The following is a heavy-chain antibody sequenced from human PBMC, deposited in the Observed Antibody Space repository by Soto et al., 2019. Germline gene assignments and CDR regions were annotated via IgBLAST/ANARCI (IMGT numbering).Heavy chain of an antibody. CDR2: ISSSSSTI. Sequence: PGGSLRLSCAASGFTFSSYSMNWVRQAPEKGLEWVSYISSSSSTIYYADSVKGRFTISRDNAKNSLYLQMNSLRAEDTAVYYWARVLWGAGTGSVVGGGDYYYMDVWGKGTTVTVSS. D-gene: IGHD2-21*01. V-gene: IGHV3-48*01. CDR1: GFTFSSYS. CDR3: ARVLWGAGTGSVVGGGDYYYMDV. J-gene: IGHJ6*03.